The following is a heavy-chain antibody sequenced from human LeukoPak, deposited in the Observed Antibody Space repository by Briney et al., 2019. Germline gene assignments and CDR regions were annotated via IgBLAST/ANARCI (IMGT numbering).Heavy chain of an antibody. Sequence: GGSLRLSCAASAFTFRSYAMIWVRQAPGKGLEWVSGISGSGGSTYYSDSAKGRFTISRDNPNNTLYLQMSSLRAEDTAVYYCAKGAASRGYTYVANWGQGTLVTVSS. CDR1: AFTFRSYA. V-gene: IGHV3-23*01. CDR3: AKGAASRGYTYVAN. CDR2: ISGSGGST. J-gene: IGHJ4*02. D-gene: IGHD5-18*01.